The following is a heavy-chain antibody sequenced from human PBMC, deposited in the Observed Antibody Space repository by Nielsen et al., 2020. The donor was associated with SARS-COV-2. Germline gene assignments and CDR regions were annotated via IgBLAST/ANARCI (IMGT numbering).Heavy chain of an antibody. D-gene: IGHD1-26*01. Sequence: WIRQPPGKGLEWIGEINHSGSTNYNPSLKSRVTISVDTSKNQFSLKLSSVTAADTAVYYCARDRLVGATLDYWGQGTLVTVSS. V-gene: IGHV4-34*01. CDR3: ARDRLVGATLDY. J-gene: IGHJ4*02. CDR2: INHSGST.